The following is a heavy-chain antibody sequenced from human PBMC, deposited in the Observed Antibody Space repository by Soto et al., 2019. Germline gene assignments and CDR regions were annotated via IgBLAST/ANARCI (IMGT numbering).Heavy chain of an antibody. CDR2: ISAYNGNT. D-gene: IGHD2-2*02. CDR1: GYTFTSYG. CDR3: ARERPYCSSTSCYNPMVYYYYYGMDV. Sequence: EASVKVSCKASGYTFTSYGISWVRQAPGQGLEWMGWISAYNGNTNYAQKLQGRVTMTTDTSTSTAYMELRSLRSDDTAVYYCARERPYCSSTSCYNPMVYYYYYGMDVWGQGTTVTVSS. J-gene: IGHJ6*02. V-gene: IGHV1-18*04.